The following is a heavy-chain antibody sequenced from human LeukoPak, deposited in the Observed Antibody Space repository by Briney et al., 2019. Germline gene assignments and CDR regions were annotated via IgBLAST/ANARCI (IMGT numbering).Heavy chain of an antibody. Sequence: GGSLRLSCAASGFTFSSYAMHWVRQAPGKGLEWVAVISYDGSNKYYADSVKGRFTISRDNSKNTLYLQMNSLRAEDTAVYYCAKVIMITFGGVNDAFDIWGQGTMVTVSS. V-gene: IGHV3-30*04. CDR2: ISYDGSNK. CDR3: AKVIMITFGGVNDAFDI. J-gene: IGHJ3*02. D-gene: IGHD3-16*01. CDR1: GFTFSSYA.